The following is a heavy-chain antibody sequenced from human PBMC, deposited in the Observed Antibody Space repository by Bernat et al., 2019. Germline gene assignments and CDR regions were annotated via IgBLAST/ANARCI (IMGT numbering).Heavy chain of an antibody. D-gene: IGHD6-6*01. J-gene: IGHJ4*02. CDR3: ARAPSMAGRPMDH. CDR1: GASISGYY. V-gene: IGHV4-59*08. CDR2: TYYSGSP. Sequence: QVQLQESGPGLVKPSETLSLTCTVSGASISGYYWSWIRQPPGKGLEWIAYTYYSGSPNYKPSLMSRVTISIDKSKNQFSLKLSSVTAADTALYYCARAPSMAGRPMDHWGQGILVTGSS.